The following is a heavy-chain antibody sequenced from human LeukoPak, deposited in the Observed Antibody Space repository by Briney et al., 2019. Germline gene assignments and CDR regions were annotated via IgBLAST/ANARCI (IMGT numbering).Heavy chain of an antibody. Sequence: KPSETLSLTCTVSGGSISSSSYYWGWIRQPPGKGLEWIGSIYYSGSTHYNPSLKSRVTISVDTSKKQFSLKLSSVTAADTAVYYCATMVRGTHMYYFDYWGQGTLVTVSS. J-gene: IGHJ4*02. V-gene: IGHV4-39*07. D-gene: IGHD3-10*01. CDR3: ATMVRGTHMYYFDY. CDR1: GGSISSSSYY. CDR2: IYYSGST.